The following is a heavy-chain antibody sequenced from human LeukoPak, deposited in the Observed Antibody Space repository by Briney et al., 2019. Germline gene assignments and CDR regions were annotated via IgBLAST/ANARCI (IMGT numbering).Heavy chain of an antibody. D-gene: IGHD2-2*01. CDR3: ARWGTYASTSNWFDP. CDR2: INHSGST. J-gene: IGHJ5*02. Sequence: SETLSLTCAVYGGSFSGYYWSWIRQPPGKGLEWIGEINHSGSTNYNPSLKSRVTISVDTSKNQFSLSLSSVTAADTAVYYCARWGTYASTSNWFDPWGQGTLVTVSS. CDR1: GGSFSGYY. V-gene: IGHV4-34*01.